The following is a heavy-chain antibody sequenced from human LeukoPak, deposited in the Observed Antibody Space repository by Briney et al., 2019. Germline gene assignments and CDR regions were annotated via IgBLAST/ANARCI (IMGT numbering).Heavy chain of an antibody. V-gene: IGHV4-59*08. Sequence: SETLSLTCTVSGGSISSYYWSWIRQPPGKGLEWIGYIYYSGSTNYNPSLKSRVTISVDTSKNQFSLKLSSVTAADTAVYYCARQEGIAVAGTHYYYYYGMDVWGQGTTVTVSS. CDR1: GGSISSYY. J-gene: IGHJ6*02. CDR3: ARQEGIAVAGTHYYYYYGMDV. D-gene: IGHD6-19*01. CDR2: IYYSGST.